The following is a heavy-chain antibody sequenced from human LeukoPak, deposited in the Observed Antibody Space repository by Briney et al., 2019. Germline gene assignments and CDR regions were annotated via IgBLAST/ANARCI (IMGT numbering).Heavy chain of an antibody. CDR1: GYTFTGYY. Sequence: ASVKVSCKASGYTFTGYYMHWVRQAPGQGLEWMGWINPNSGGTNYAQKFQGRVTMTRDTSISTAYMELSRLRSDDTAVYCCARDWYYYDSSGPPWGQGTLVTVSS. V-gene: IGHV1-2*02. D-gene: IGHD3-22*01. CDR2: INPNSGGT. J-gene: IGHJ5*02. CDR3: ARDWYYYDSSGPP.